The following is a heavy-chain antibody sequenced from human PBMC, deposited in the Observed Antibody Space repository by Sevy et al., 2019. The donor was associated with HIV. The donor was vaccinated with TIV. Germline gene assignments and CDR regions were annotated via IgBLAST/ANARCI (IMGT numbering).Heavy chain of an antibody. D-gene: IGHD3-10*01. CDR3: AKDRVSGSYYSGDFDY. V-gene: IGHV3-23*01. J-gene: IGHJ4*02. Sequence: GGSLRLSCAASGFTFNTYAMTWVRQAPGKGLEGVSAISYSGSTTHYAASVKGRFTISRDNSKNTLYLQMNSLRAEDTAVYYCAKDRVSGSYYSGDFDYWGQGTLVTVSS. CDR2: ISYSGSTT. CDR1: GFTFNTYA.